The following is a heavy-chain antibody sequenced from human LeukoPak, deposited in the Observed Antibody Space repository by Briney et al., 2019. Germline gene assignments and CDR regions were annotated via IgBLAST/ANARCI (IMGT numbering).Heavy chain of an antibody. CDR3: ASFVGVPYDSSGYYYAAVGY. CDR2: MNPNSGNS. V-gene: IGHV1-8*01. CDR1: GYTFTSYD. J-gene: IGHJ4*02. Sequence: ASVKVSCKASGYTFTSYDINWVRQATGQGLEWMGWMNPNSGNSGYAQKFQGRVTMTRNTSISTAYMELSSLRSEDTAVYYCASFVGVPYDSSGYYYAAVGYWGQGTLVTVSS. D-gene: IGHD3-22*01.